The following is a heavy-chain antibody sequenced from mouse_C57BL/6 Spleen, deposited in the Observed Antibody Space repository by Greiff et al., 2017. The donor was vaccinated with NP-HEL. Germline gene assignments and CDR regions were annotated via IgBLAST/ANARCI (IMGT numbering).Heavy chain of an antibody. V-gene: IGHV6-3*01. Sequence: EVKVEESGGGLVQPGGSMKLSCVASGFTFSNYWMNWVRQSPEKGLEWVAQIRLKSDNYATHYAESVKGRFTISRDNSKSSVYLQMNNLRAEDTGIYYCTPAWFAYWGQGTLVTVSA. CDR2: IRLKSDNYAT. CDR3: TPAWFAY. CDR1: GFTFSNYW. J-gene: IGHJ3*01.